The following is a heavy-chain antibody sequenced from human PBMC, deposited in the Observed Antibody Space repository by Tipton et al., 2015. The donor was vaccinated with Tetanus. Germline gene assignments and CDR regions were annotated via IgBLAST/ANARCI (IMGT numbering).Heavy chain of an antibody. Sequence: LRLSCTVSGDSVSGYYWSWIRQPPGKGLEWVGYVYYAGDTNYNPSLKSRVTISMDRSENQISLKMTSVTAADTAVYYCAGVTAQRTELYFEHWGQGTQVTVSS. CDR3: AGVTAQRTELYFEH. CDR2: VYYAGDT. CDR1: GDSVSGYY. J-gene: IGHJ1*01. D-gene: IGHD2-8*02. V-gene: IGHV4-59*02.